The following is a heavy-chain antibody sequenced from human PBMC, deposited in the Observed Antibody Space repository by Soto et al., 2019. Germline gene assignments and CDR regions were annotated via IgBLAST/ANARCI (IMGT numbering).Heavy chain of an antibody. Sequence: GGSLRLSCAASGFICTSYDMSWVRQAPGKGLEWVSTILVGGSTHYEDSVKGRFTISRDRSKNTVYLQMNSLTAGDTAVYYCAKATATGGGAFDICGQGTMVTVSS. V-gene: IGHV3-23*01. J-gene: IGHJ3*02. CDR1: GFICTSYD. CDR3: AKATATGGGAFDI. D-gene: IGHD2-8*02. CDR2: ILVGGST.